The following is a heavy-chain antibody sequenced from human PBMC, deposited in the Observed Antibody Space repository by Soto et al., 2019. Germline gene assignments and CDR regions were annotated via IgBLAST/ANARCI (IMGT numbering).Heavy chain of an antibody. CDR2: INHRGST. CDR1: GGSFSGYY. D-gene: IGHD2-2*01. J-gene: IGHJ4*02. Sequence: QVQLQQWGAGLLKPSETLSLTCAVYGGSFSGYYWSWIRQPPGKGLEWIGEINHRGSTNYNPSLKRRVTISVDTSKNQFSLKLRSVTAAATAVYYCASIEGCSSTSCSPRLDYWGQGTLVTVSS. V-gene: IGHV4-34*01. CDR3: ASIEGCSSTSCSPRLDY.